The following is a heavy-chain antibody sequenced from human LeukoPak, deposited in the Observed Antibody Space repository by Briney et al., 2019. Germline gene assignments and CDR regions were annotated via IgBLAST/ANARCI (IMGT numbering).Heavy chain of an antibody. CDR1: GFTFSRYW. CDR2: IKVDENEK. V-gene: IGHV3-7*03. J-gene: IGHJ3*02. D-gene: IGHD3-10*01. Sequence: GGSLRLSCVASGFTFSRYWMSWVRQAPGKGLECVANIKVDENEKYYVDSVKGRFTISRDNSKNTLYLQMNSLRAEDTAVYYCAKASYGSGRTTGAFDIWGQGTMVTVSS. CDR3: AKASYGSGRTTGAFDI.